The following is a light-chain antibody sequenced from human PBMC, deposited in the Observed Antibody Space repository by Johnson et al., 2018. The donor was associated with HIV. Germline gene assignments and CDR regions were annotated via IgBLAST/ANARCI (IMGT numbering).Light chain of an antibody. V-gene: IGLV1-51*01. Sequence: QSVLTQPPSVSAAPGQKDTISCSGSSSNIGNNYVSWYQHLPGTAPKLLTYDNNKRPSGIPDRFSGSKSGTSATLGITGLQTGDEADYYCGTWDSSLSAGVFGTGTKVPVL. CDR3: GTWDSSLSAGV. J-gene: IGLJ1*01. CDR2: DNN. CDR1: SSNIGNNY.